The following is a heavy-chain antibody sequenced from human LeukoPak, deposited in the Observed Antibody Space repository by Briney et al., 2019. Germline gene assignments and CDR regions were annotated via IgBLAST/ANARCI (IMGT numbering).Heavy chain of an antibody. D-gene: IGHD6-19*01. J-gene: IGHJ4*02. CDR2: IGSSSSYT. Sequence: GGSLRLSCAASGFTFSSYYMSWIRQAPGKGLEWVSCIGSSSSYTNYADSVKGRFTISRDNAKNSLYLQMDGLRAEDTAVYYCARDRGAVAATWFDYWGQGTLVTVSS. V-gene: IGHV3-11*05. CDR3: ARDRGAVAATWFDY. CDR1: GFTFSSYY.